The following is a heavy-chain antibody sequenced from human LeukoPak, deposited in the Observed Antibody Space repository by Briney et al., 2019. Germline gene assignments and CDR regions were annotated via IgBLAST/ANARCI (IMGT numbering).Heavy chain of an antibody. J-gene: IGHJ4*02. CDR1: GGSLSSYY. CDR3: VRGGPLMGSRFDE. Sequence: LESLSLTRAVSGGSLSSYYWSWIRQPPGKGLGSIGYIYSSGSTDDNPSLKSRGTISVYTSKNQFSLTPSSLTASDPPVHHCVRGGPLMGSRFDEGGQGSLVTVS. CDR2: IYSSGST. V-gene: IGHV4-59*01. D-gene: IGHD2-8*01.